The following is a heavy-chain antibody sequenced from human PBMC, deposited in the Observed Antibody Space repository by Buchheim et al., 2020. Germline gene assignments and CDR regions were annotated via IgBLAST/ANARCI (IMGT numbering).Heavy chain of an antibody. CDR3: AKDLVERSGWYDYFEY. CDR1: GFTFSSYA. J-gene: IGHJ4*02. V-gene: IGHV3-23*01. D-gene: IGHD6-19*01. Sequence: EVQLLESGGGLVQPGGSLRLCCAASGFTFSSYAMSWVRQAPGKGLEWVSVISGSGGRTYYADSVKGRFTISRDNSKNTLYLQMNSLRAEDTAVYYCAKDLVERSGWYDYFEYWGQGTL. CDR2: ISGSGGRT.